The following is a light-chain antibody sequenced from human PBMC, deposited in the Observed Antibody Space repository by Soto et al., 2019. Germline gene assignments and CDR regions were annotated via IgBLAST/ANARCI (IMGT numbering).Light chain of an antibody. CDR1: GSNIGGDS. V-gene: IGLV1-51*01. CDR3: GSWDSSLRAYV. Sequence: QSVLTQPPSVSAAPGQKVTISCSGSGSNIGGDSVSWYQQLPGTAAKLLIYDDNKRPSGIPDRFSGSKSGTSATLGITGFQTGDEAAYYCGSWDSSLRAYVFGTGTKVTVL. CDR2: DDN. J-gene: IGLJ1*01.